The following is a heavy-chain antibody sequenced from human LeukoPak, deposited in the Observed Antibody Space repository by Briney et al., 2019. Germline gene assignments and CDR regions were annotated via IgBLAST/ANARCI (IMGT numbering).Heavy chain of an antibody. Sequence: GGSLRLSCAASGFTFSSFGMSWVRQAPGKGLEWVSAISSTGGTAYYADSVKGRFTISRDNSKNTLYLQMNSLRAEDTAVYYCARDTAYAFDIWGQGTMVTVSS. CDR1: GFTFSSFG. D-gene: IGHD5-18*01. J-gene: IGHJ3*02. CDR3: ARDTAYAFDI. CDR2: ISSTGGTA. V-gene: IGHV3-23*01.